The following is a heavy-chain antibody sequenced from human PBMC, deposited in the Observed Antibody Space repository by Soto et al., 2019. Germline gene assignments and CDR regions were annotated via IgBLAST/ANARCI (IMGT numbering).Heavy chain of an antibody. J-gene: IGHJ5*02. D-gene: IGHD6-13*01. V-gene: IGHV1-69*01. CDR3: ARAAIHGSSWDFWCDP. Sequence: QVQLVQSGSEVKMPGSSVKVSCKTSGGTFSRHAINWVRQAPGQGLEWMGGIIPLFGTTNYAQKFKGRVTMRADESTSTAYMELSSPTSEDAAGYYCARAAIHGSSWDFWCDPWGQGTLGTVSS. CDR2: IIPLFGTT. CDR1: GGTFSRHA.